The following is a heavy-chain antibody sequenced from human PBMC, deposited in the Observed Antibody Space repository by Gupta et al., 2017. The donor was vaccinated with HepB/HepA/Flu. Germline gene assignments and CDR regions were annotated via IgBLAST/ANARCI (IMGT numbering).Heavy chain of an antibody. J-gene: IGHJ4*02. Sequence: QVQLQESGPGLVKPSGTLSLTCAVSGDSISSSVWWTWVRQSPGKGLEWIAEIHHSGSTKYNPSLKSRVTISVDKPKNQFSLWLSSVTAADTAVYYCARIRYCDDDCFSFDYWGQGTLVTVSS. CDR1: GDSISSSVW. D-gene: IGHD2-21*02. V-gene: IGHV4-4*02. CDR3: ARIRYCDDDCFSFDY. CDR2: IHHSGST.